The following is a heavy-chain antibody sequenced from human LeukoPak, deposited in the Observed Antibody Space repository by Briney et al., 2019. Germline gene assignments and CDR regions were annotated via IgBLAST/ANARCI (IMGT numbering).Heavy chain of an antibody. V-gene: IGHV1-69*13. D-gene: IGHD6-13*01. J-gene: IGHJ4*02. CDR1: GYTFSTYP. Sequence: SVKVSCKAPGYTFSTYPMDRVRQAPGQGLEWMGGIIPIFGTANYAQKFQGRVTITADESTSTAYMELSSLRSEDTAVYYCAIPRTLYSSSWYYFDYWGQGTLVTVSS. CDR2: IIPIFGTA. CDR3: AIPRTLYSSSWYYFDY.